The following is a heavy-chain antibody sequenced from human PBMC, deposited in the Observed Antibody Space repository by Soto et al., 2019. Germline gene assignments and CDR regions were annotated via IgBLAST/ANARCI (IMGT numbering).Heavy chain of an antibody. CDR3: ARDGRAVAGARWGGMDV. V-gene: IGHV1-69*01. CDR1: GGTFSSYA. D-gene: IGHD6-19*01. CDR2: IIPIFGTA. J-gene: IGHJ6*02. Sequence: QVQLVQSGAEVKKPGSSVKVSCKASGGTFSSYAISWVRQAPGQGLEWMGGIIPIFGTANYAQKFQGRVTITADESTSTAYMELSSLRSEDTAVYYCARDGRAVAGARWGGMDVWGQGTTVTVSS.